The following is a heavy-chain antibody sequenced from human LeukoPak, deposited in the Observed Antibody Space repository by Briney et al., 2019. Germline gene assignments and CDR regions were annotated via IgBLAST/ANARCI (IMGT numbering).Heavy chain of an antibody. Sequence: ASVKVSCKASGYTFTSYAMNWVRQAPGQGLEWMGWINTNTGNPTYAQGFTGRFVFSLDTSVSTAYLQISSLKAEDTAVYYRARFRGLLWFGEFAAFDIWGQGTMVTVSS. J-gene: IGHJ3*02. CDR3: ARFRGLLWFGEFAAFDI. V-gene: IGHV7-4-1*02. CDR2: INTNTGNP. D-gene: IGHD3-10*01. CDR1: GYTFTSYA.